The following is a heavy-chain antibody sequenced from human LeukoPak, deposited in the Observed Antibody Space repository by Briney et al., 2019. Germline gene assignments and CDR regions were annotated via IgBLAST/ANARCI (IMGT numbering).Heavy chain of an antibody. J-gene: IGHJ4*02. Sequence: PSETLSLTCTVSGGSISSSSYYWGRIRQPPGKGLVWIGSIYYTGSTYYNPYLKSRITILLDTSTDQISLKLSSVTAAGTAVYYCTRGSYDILTGYSTLGEFWGQGTVVTVSS. CDR3: TRGSYDILTGYSTLGEF. D-gene: IGHD3-9*01. CDR2: IYYTGST. CDR1: GGSISSSSYY. V-gene: IGHV4-39*01.